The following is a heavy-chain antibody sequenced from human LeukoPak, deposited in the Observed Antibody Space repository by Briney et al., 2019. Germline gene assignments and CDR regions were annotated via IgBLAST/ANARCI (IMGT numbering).Heavy chain of an antibody. J-gene: IGHJ3*02. Sequence: PGGSLRLSCAASGFTFSSYGMPRVRQAPGKGLEWVAVIWYDGSNKYYADSVKGRFTISRDNSKNTLYLQMNSLRAEDTAVYYCARAGGPPIAAAGFDIWGQGTMVTVSS. CDR1: GFTFSSYG. CDR2: IWYDGSNK. CDR3: ARAGGPPIAAAGFDI. D-gene: IGHD6-13*01. V-gene: IGHV3-33*01.